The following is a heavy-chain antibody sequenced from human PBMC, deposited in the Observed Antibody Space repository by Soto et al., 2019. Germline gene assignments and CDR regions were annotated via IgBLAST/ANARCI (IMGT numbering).Heavy chain of an antibody. CDR2: INHSGST. J-gene: IGHJ6*02. CDR1: GGSFSEYD. CDR3: ATNYGGNYYYGMDV. Sequence: SATRSLTCAVYGGSFSEYDLSWDGQLPGKGREWIGEINHSGSTNYNPSLKSRVTISVDTSKNQFSLRLSSVTAADTAVYYCATNYGGNYYYGMDVLGQGTTVTVSS. D-gene: IGHD1-26*01. V-gene: IGHV4-34*01.